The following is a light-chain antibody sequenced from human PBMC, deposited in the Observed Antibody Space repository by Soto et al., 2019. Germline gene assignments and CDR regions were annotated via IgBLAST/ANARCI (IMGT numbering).Light chain of an antibody. CDR1: ETVRSN. J-gene: IGKJ5*01. CDR2: AAS. Sequence: MTHSPDTVSVPPRERATLSCRASETVRSNLDWYQQKRGQAPRLLIYAASTRATSIPARFIGNGFGTECTLTISRMQSEDFAVYYCQQYNIWPITFGQGTRLEIK. V-gene: IGKV3D-15*01. CDR3: QQYNIWPIT.